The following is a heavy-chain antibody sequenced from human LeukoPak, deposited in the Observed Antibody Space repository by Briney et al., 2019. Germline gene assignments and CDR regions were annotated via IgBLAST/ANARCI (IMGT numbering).Heavy chain of an antibody. CDR2: MNPNSGNT. D-gene: IGHD3-10*01. Sequence: ASVKVSCKASGYTFTSYDINWVRQATGQGLEWMGWMNPNSGNTGYAQKFQGRVTMTRNTSISTAYMELRSLRSDDTAVYYCARLQGGSGSYYNLGYYCYYMDVWGKGTTVTISS. CDR3: ARLQGGSGSYYNLGYYCYYMDV. V-gene: IGHV1-8*01. CDR1: GYTFTSYD. J-gene: IGHJ6*03.